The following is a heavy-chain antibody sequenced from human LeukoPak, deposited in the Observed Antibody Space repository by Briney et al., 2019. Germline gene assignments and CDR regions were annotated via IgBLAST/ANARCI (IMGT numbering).Heavy chain of an antibody. CDR1: GFTFSSYA. V-gene: IGHV4-39*01. CDR2: IYYSGST. D-gene: IGHD3-10*01. Sequence: GSLRLSCAASGFTFSSYAMSWVRQPPGKGLEWIGSIYYSGSTYYNPSLKSRVTISVDTSKNQFSLKLSSVTAADTAVYYCAGITMVRGVIDYWGQGTLVTVSS. CDR3: AGITMVRGVIDY. J-gene: IGHJ4*02.